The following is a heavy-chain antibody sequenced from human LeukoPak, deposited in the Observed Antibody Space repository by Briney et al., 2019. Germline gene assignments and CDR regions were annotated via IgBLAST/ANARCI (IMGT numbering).Heavy chain of an antibody. CDR2: IYTSGST. CDR3: ARVTYYDFWSGYPPPWFDP. CDR1: GGSISSGSYY. Sequence: SETLSLTXTVSGGSISSGSYYWSWIRQPAGKGLEWIGRIYTSGSTNYNPSLKSRVTISVDTSKNQFSLKLSSVTAADTAVYYCARVTYYDFWSGYPPPWFDPWGQGTLVTVSS. J-gene: IGHJ5*02. D-gene: IGHD3-3*01. V-gene: IGHV4-61*02.